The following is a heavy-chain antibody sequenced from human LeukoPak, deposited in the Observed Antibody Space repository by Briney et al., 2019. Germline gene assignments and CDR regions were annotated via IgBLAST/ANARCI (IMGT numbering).Heavy chain of an antibody. CDR1: GYTFTHYY. J-gene: IGHJ3*02. D-gene: IGHD4-11*01. Sequence: GASVKVSCKTSGYTFTHYYMRWVRQAPGQGLEWMGRINSNSGDTNYAQKFQGRVTMTRDTSISTAYMELRRLRSDDTAVYYCARDRGTTYASDIWGQGTMVTVSS. CDR2: INSNSGDT. V-gene: IGHV1-2*06. CDR3: ARDRGTTYASDI.